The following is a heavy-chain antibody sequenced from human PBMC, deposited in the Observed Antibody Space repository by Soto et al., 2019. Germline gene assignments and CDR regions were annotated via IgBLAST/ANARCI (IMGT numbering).Heavy chain of an antibody. CDR3: ARGRNVLRFLEFCY. D-gene: IGHD3-3*01. CDR1: GYTFTSYD. CDR2: MNPNSGNT. J-gene: IGHJ4*02. Sequence: QVQLVQSGAEVKKPGASVKVSCKASGYTFTSYDINWVRQATGQGLEWMGWMNPNSGNTGYAQKFQGRVTMTRNTSISTTYMELSSLRSEDTAVYYCARGRNVLRFLEFCYWGQGTLVTVSS. V-gene: IGHV1-8*01.